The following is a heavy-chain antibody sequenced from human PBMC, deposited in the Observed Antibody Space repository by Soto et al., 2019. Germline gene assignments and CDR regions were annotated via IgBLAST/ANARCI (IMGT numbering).Heavy chain of an antibody. D-gene: IGHD3-3*01. J-gene: IGHJ4*02. V-gene: IGHV3-30*18. Sequence: LRLSCAASGFTFSAFKMYWVRQAPGKGLEWVAVISYDGSNKYYSDSVKGRFTISRDNSKDTLYLQMNSLRAEDTAIYYCAKDPSRYDDFYSGLPDYWGQGSLVTVSS. CDR3: AKDPSRYDDFYSGLPDY. CDR1: GFTFSAFK. CDR2: ISYDGSNK.